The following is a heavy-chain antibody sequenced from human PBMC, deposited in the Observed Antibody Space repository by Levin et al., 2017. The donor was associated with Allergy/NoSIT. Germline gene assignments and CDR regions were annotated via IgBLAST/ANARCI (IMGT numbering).Heavy chain of an antibody. CDR1: GGSVNSGGFY. V-gene: IGHV4-61*03. D-gene: IGHD1-26*01. CDR3: ARRIVGASSGLDY. J-gene: IGHJ4*02. Sequence: SSETLSLTCTVSGGSVNSGGFYWTWIRQPPGKGLEWIGFIYYSGSTSYNPSLKSRVTISLDMSNNHFSLKLNSVTAADTAVYYCARRIVGASSGLDYWGQGTLVTVSS. CDR2: IYYSGST.